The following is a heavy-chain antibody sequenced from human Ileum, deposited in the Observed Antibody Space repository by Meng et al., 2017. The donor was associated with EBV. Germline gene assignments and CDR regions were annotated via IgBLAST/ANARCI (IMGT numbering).Heavy chain of an antibody. D-gene: IGHD1-14*01. Sequence: QVRLQESGPGLVKPSGTLSRTCAYSGGSISSSNWWSWVRQPPGKGLEWIGKIYHSGITIYNPSLKSRVTMSVDNSKNQFSLKLNSMTAADTAVYYCARDPTGGEDHQRVWGQGTLVTVSS. CDR1: GGSISSSNW. CDR3: ARDPTGGEDHQRV. CDR2: IYHSGIT. J-gene: IGHJ4*02. V-gene: IGHV4-4*02.